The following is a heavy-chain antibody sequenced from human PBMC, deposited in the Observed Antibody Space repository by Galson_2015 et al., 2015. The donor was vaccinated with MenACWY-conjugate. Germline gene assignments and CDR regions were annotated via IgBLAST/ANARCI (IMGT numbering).Heavy chain of an antibody. J-gene: IGHJ6*02. Sequence: SLRLSCAASGFTFSSYAMSWVRQAPGKGLEWVSAISGSGGSTYYADSVKGRFTISRDDAQNTLYLQMDGLRADDTAVYFCVRGSSGWRGMDIWGQGTTVTVSS. CDR1: GFTFSSYA. CDR3: VRGSSGWRGMDI. D-gene: IGHD6-19*01. V-gene: IGHV3-23*01. CDR2: ISGSGGST.